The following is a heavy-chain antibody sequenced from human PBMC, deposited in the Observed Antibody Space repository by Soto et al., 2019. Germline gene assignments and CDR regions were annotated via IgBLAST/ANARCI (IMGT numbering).Heavy chain of an antibody. V-gene: IGHV3-64D*08. CDR1: GFTFSSYA. CDR2: ISSNGGST. Sequence: GGSLRLSCSASGFTFSSYAMHWVRQAPGKGLEYVSAISSNGGSTYYADSVKGRFTISRDNSKNTLYLQMISLRAEDTAVDYCVKDITYDSTYAFDYWGQGTLVTVSS. D-gene: IGHD3-22*01. CDR3: VKDITYDSTYAFDY. J-gene: IGHJ4*02.